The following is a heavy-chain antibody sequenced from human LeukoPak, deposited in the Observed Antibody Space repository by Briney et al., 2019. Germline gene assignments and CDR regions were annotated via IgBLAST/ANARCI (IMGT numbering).Heavy chain of an antibody. CDR3: ARGEKDSSGYYHYFDY. J-gene: IGHJ4*02. Sequence: SETLSLTCTVSGGSISSYYWSWIRQPPGKGLEWIGYIYYSGSTNYNPSLKSRVTISVDTSKNQFSLRLRSVTAADTAVYYCARGEKDSSGYYHYFDYWGQGTLVTVSS. CDR1: GGSISSYY. CDR2: IYYSGST. V-gene: IGHV4-59*01. D-gene: IGHD3-22*01.